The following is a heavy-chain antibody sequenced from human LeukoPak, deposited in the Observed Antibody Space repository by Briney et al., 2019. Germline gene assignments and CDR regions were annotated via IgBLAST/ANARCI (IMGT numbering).Heavy chain of an antibody. J-gene: IGHJ4*02. CDR3: ASSSYADHNAGT. D-gene: IGHD1-7*01. V-gene: IGHV3-74*01. CDR1: GFTFSSYY. Sequence: GGSLRLSCEASGFTFSSYYMHWVRQPPGRGLVWVSRISSDGRTTNYADSVKGRFTISRDNAKKTLYLKMKSLRAEDTAVYYFASSSYADHNAGTWGQGSLVTVSS. CDR2: ISSDGRTT.